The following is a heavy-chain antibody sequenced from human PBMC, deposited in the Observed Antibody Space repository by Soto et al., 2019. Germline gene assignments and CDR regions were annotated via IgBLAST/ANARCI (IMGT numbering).Heavy chain of an antibody. V-gene: IGHV4-39*01. CDR3: ASRKREEICSSGNCYFTY. CDR1: GDSISTSNYY. J-gene: IGHJ4*02. CDR2: VFYSGSS. Sequence: QLQLQESGPGLLKPSETLSLTCTVSGDSISTSNYYSSWIRQSPGKGLEWIGSVFYSGSSYYNPSLKSRVTISVDASRNQFSLRVNSVTAADTAVYYCASRKREEICSSGNCYFTYWGQGTLVTVSS. D-gene: IGHD2-2*01.